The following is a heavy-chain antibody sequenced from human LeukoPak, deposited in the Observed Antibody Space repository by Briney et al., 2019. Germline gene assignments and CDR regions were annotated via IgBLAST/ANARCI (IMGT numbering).Heavy chain of an antibody. CDR2: IIPILGIA. Sequence: GASVKVSCKASGGTFSSYTISWVRQAPGQGLEWMGRIIPILGIANYAQKFQGRVTITADKSTSTAYMELSSLRSEETAVYYCARMGFSSTSCHPYYYYYMEVWGKGAPVTVSS. CDR3: ARMGFSSTSCHPYYYYYMEV. J-gene: IGHJ6*03. D-gene: IGHD2-2*01. V-gene: IGHV1-69*02. CDR1: GGTFSSYT.